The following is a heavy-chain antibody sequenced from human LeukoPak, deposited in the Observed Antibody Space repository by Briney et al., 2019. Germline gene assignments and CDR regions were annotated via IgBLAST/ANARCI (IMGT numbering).Heavy chain of an antibody. V-gene: IGHV4-4*07. CDR2: IYSSGST. CDR3: AGVNYLAPFDY. Sequence: PSETLSLTCSVSGGSINSYYWSWIRQSAGKGLEWIGRIYSSGSTNYNPSLESRVTMSVDTSKNQFYLKLTSVTAADTGVYYCAGVNYLAPFDYWGQGTQVTVSS. CDR1: GGSINSYY. J-gene: IGHJ4*02. D-gene: IGHD1-7*01.